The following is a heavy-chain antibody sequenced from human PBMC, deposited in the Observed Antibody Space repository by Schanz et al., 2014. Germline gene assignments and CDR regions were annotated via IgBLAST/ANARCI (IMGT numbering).Heavy chain of an antibody. CDR3: ATENWWTVEK. J-gene: IGHJ4*02. CDR2: ITSSSTYI. D-gene: IGHD2-15*01. Sequence: EVQLLESGGGLVKPGGSLRLSCAASGFTFSTYNMNWVRQAPGKGLEWVSSITSSSTYIHYADSVKGRFTISRDNAKKSLDLHMNSLTAEDTAVYYCATENWWTVEKWGQGTLVTVSS. V-gene: IGHV3-21*01. CDR1: GFTFSTYN.